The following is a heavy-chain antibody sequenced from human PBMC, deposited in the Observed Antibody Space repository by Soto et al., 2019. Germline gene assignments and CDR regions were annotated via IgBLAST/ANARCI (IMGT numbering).Heavy chain of an antibody. CDR1: GYTFTSYC. V-gene: IGHV1-18*04. CDR3: ARDRPTMVRGVPRWFDP. Sequence: ASVKVSCKASGYTFTSYCISWVRQAPGQGLEWMGWISAYNGNTNYAQKLQGRVTMTTDTSTSTAYMELRSLRSDDTAVYYCARDRPTMVRGVPRWFDPWGQGTLVTVSS. CDR2: ISAYNGNT. J-gene: IGHJ5*02. D-gene: IGHD3-10*01.